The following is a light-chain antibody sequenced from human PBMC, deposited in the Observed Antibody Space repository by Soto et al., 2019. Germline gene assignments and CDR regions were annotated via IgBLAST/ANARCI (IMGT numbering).Light chain of an antibody. Sequence: DIQMTQSPSSLSASVGDRVTITCRASQSISSYLNWYQQKPVKAPKLLIYAASSLQSGVPSRFSGSGSGTDFTLTISSLQPEDFVTYYCQQSYSTPLTFGGGTKVEIK. V-gene: IGKV1-39*01. CDR2: AAS. CDR3: QQSYSTPLT. J-gene: IGKJ4*01. CDR1: QSISSY.